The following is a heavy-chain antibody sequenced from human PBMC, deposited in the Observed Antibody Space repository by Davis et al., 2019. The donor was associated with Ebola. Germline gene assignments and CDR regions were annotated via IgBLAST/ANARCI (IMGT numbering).Heavy chain of an antibody. V-gene: IGHV1-46*01. Sequence: ASSKVFCKASGYTFTSYYMHWVRQAAGQGLEWMGIINPSGGSTSYAQKFQGRVTMTRDTSTSTVYMELSSLRSEDTAVYYCARTGLRGVTDYYMDVWGKGTTVTVSS. CDR3: ARTGLRGVTDYYMDV. CDR1: GYTFTSYY. J-gene: IGHJ6*03. D-gene: IGHD3-10*01. CDR2: INPSGGST.